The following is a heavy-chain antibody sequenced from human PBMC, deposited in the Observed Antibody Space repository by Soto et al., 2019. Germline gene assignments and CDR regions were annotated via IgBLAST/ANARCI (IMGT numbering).Heavy chain of an antibody. D-gene: IGHD4-17*01. CDR2: INPSGSNT. V-gene: IGHV3-11*05. Sequence: QVQLVESGGGLAKPGGSLRLSCAASGFTFSDHYMSWIRQAPGKGLEWISYINPSGSNTDYADSVKGRFTISRDNAENSLYLQMNSLRAEDTAVYYCARGSAYSDYDLEYWGQGTLVTVSS. J-gene: IGHJ4*02. CDR3: ARGSAYSDYDLEY. CDR1: GFTFSDHY.